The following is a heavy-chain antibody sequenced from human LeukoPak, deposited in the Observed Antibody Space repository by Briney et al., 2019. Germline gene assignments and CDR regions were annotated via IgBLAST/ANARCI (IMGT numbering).Heavy chain of an antibody. CDR3: VKDSSFWTFDY. J-gene: IGHJ4*02. CDR1: GFTFSDHY. D-gene: IGHD6-6*01. V-gene: IGHV3-72*01. Sequence: GGSLGLSCAASGFTFSDHYMDWVRQAPGKGLEWVGRAKNKADSYTIEYAASVRGRFTISRDDSKNSLYLQMNSLKTEDTAVYYCVKDSSFWTFDYWGQGTLVTVSS. CDR2: AKNKADSYTI.